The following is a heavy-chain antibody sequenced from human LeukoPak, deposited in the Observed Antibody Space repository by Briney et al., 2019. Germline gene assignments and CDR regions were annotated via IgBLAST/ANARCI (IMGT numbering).Heavy chain of an antibody. Sequence: GGSLRLSCAASGFTFSSHAMSWVRQAPGKGLEWVSAISGSGGSTYYADSVKGRFTISRDDSKNTLYLQMNSLRAEDTAIYYCAKGYYLDSGSYFDYWGQGTLVTVSS. J-gene: IGHJ4*02. D-gene: IGHD3-10*01. CDR1: GFTFSSHA. CDR2: ISGSGGST. V-gene: IGHV3-23*01. CDR3: AKGYYLDSGSYFDY.